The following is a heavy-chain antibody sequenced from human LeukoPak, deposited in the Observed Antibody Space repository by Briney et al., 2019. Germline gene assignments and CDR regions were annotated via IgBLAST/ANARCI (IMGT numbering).Heavy chain of an antibody. CDR1: GGSISSYY. D-gene: IGHD3-3*01. Sequence: SETLSPTCTVSGGSISSYYWSWIRQPPGKGLEWIGYIYYSGSTNYNPSLKSRVTISVDTSKNQFSLKLSSVTAADTAVYYCARVTSFDFWSGHYYYMDAWGKGTTVTVSS. J-gene: IGHJ6*03. CDR2: IYYSGST. V-gene: IGHV4-59*01. CDR3: ARVTSFDFWSGHYYYMDA.